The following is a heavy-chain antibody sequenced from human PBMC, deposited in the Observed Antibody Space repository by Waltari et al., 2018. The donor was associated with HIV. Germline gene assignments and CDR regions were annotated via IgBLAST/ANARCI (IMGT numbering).Heavy chain of an antibody. J-gene: IGHJ3*02. Sequence: QVQLQQWGAGLLKPSETLSLTCADYGGSFSGYYWSWLRQPPGKGVEWIGEINHSGSTNYNPALKTRVTKSVETSKNQFSLRLSSVTAADTAVYYCAIGPSYGAFDIWGQGTMVTVSS. CDR2: INHSGST. D-gene: IGHD3-10*01. V-gene: IGHV4-34*01. CDR1: GGSFSGYY. CDR3: AIGPSYGAFDI.